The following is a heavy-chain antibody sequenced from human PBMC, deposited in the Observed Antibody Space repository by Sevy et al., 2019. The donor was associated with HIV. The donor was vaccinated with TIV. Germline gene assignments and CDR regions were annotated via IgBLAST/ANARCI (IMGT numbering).Heavy chain of an antibody. V-gene: IGHV3-48*01. CDR3: ATTTMATHFDS. Sequence: GESLKISCEASGIPFTNYKMTWVRQAPGKGLEWVSSISSRDNDVYYVDSVKGRFTISRDNAKKSLFLQMNSLRAEDTAVYYCATTTMATHFDSWGQGTLVTVSS. CDR2: ISSRDNDV. CDR1: GIPFTNYK. D-gene: IGHD5-12*01. J-gene: IGHJ4*02.